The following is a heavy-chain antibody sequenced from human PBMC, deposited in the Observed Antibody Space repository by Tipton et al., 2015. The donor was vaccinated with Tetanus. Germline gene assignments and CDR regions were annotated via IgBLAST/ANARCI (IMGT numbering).Heavy chain of an antibody. CDR1: GDSISSGPDF. J-gene: IGHJ4*02. V-gene: IGHV4-39*01. CDR2: ILHTGST. CDR3: ARHRWNPYFFDDSGLSVGWFFDY. D-gene: IGHD3-22*01. Sequence: LRLSCNVSGDSISSGPDFWGWIRQPPGKKPEWIGSILHTGSTSYNPSLKSRFTISVDASKNQFSLRLTSVTAADTAVYYCARHRWNPYFFDDSGLSVGWFFDYWGQGTLLTVSS.